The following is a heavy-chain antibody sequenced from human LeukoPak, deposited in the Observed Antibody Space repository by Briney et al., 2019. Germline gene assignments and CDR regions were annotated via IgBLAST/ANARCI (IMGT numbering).Heavy chain of an antibody. Sequence: GGSMRLSSVASGFLFSNFWMTWVRQPAGKGLEWVANMKQDGSETHYADSVKGRFTISRDNAKNSLYLQMNSLGVEDTAVYYCVRGPHTIMVTEWGQGTLVTVSS. V-gene: IGHV3-7*03. CDR1: GFLFSNFW. CDR3: VRGPHTIMVTE. D-gene: IGHD5-18*01. J-gene: IGHJ4*02. CDR2: MKQDGSET.